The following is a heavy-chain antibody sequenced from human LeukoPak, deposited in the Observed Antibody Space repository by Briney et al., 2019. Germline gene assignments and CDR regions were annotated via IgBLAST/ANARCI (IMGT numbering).Heavy chain of an antibody. CDR2: ISSSGSTI. J-gene: IGHJ4*02. V-gene: IGHV3-11*01. CDR1: GFTFSDYY. Sequence: PGGSLRLSCAASGFTFSDYYMSWIRQAPGKGLERVSYISSSGSTIYYADSVKGRFTISGDNAKNSLYLQMNSLRAEDTAVYYCARVLRDYYFDFWGQGTLVTVSS. D-gene: IGHD3-9*01. CDR3: ARVLRDYYFDF.